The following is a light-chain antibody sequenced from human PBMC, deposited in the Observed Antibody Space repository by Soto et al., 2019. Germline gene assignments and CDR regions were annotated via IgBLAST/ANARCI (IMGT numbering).Light chain of an antibody. CDR1: QSVSNNY. V-gene: IGKV3-20*01. CDR3: QQYGSSPWT. CDR2: GAS. J-gene: IGKJ1*01. Sequence: EIVLTQSLGTLSLSQGERATLSCRASQSVSNNYLAWYQQKPGQAPRLLIYGASNRATGIPDRFSGSGSGTDFTLTISRLEPEDFAVYYCQQYGSSPWTFGQGTKVDI.